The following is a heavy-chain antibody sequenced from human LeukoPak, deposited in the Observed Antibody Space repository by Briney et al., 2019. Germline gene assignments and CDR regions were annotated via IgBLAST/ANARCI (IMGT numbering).Heavy chain of an antibody. CDR3: AREPRGYSYGHPYYYYMDV. CDR1: GGTFSSFA. CDR2: IIPIFGTA. D-gene: IGHD5-18*01. Sequence: GSSVKVSCKASGGTFSSFAISWVRQAPGQGLEWMGGIIPIFGTANYAQKFQGRVTITTDESTSTAYMELSSLRSEDTAVYYCAREPRGYSYGHPYYYYMDVWGKGTTVTVSS. V-gene: IGHV1-69*05. J-gene: IGHJ6*03.